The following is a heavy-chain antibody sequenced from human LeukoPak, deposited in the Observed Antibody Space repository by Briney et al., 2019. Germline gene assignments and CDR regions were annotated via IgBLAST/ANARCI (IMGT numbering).Heavy chain of an antibody. CDR3: ARVKERYCSGGSCVNTYYYYMDV. V-gene: IGHV3-20*04. J-gene: IGHJ6*03. CDR1: GFTFEDYG. Sequence: GGSLRLSCAASGFTFEDYGMSWVRQAPGKGLEWVSGINWNGGSTGYADSVKGRFTISRDNAKNSLYLQMNSLRAEDTALYYCARVKERYCSGGSCVNTYYYYMDVWGKGATVTVSS. D-gene: IGHD2-15*01. CDR2: INWNGGST.